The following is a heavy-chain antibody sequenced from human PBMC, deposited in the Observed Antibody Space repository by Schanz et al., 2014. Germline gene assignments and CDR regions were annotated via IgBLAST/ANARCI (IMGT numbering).Heavy chain of an antibody. CDR3: ARNSPFRMVRGSNAFDA. D-gene: IGHD3-10*01. V-gene: IGHV1-24*01. CDR1: GYTVSALA. Sequence: QVQLLQSGSEVKKPGASVKVSCEISGYTVSALAMHWVRQAPGKGLEWLGGFDVEDGETIYAQKFQGRVTMTEDTSTETAYMELSGLRSGDTAVYYCARNSPFRMVRGSNAFDAWGQGTMVTVSS. J-gene: IGHJ3*01. CDR2: FDVEDGET.